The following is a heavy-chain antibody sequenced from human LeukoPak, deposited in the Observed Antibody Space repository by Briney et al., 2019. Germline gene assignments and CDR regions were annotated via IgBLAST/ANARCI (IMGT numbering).Heavy chain of an antibody. V-gene: IGHV3-30*02. Sequence: GGSLRLSCAASGFTFSSYGMHWVRQAPGKGLEWVAFIRYDGSNKYYADSVKGRFTISRDNSKNTLYLQMNSLRAEDTAVYYCAKDPDYYDSSGYYGLGAFDIWGQGTMVTVSS. D-gene: IGHD3-22*01. CDR3: AKDPDYYDSSGYYGLGAFDI. CDR1: GFTFSSYG. J-gene: IGHJ3*02. CDR2: IRYDGSNK.